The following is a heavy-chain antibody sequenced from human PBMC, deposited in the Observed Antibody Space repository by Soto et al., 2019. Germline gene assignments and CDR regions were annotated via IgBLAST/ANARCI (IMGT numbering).Heavy chain of an antibody. D-gene: IGHD1-26*01. J-gene: IGHJ4*02. V-gene: IGHV1-8*01. Sequence: PAASVKVSCKASGYSFTSLDINWVRQTAGQGLEWMGWMQPSTGRTGYAQKFQGRVTMTRDTSINTAYMELTTLTSDDTAFYYCARGVSAGVDYWGQGTLVTVSS. CDR3: ARGVSAGVDY. CDR2: MQPSTGRT. CDR1: GYSFTSLD.